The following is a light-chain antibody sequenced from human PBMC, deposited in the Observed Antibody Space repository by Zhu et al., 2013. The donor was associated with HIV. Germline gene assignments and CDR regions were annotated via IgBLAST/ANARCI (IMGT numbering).Light chain of an antibody. V-gene: IGLV1-51*02. CDR3: GTWDNGLSAVV. CDR2: RNN. CDR1: SSNIGNNY. Sequence: QSVLTQPPSVSAAPGQKVTISCSGSSSNIGNNYVSWYQQLPGTAPKLLIYRNNERPSGIPGRFSGSKSGTSATLGITGLQTGDEGDYYCGTWDNGLSAVVFGGGTKLTVL. J-gene: IGLJ2*01.